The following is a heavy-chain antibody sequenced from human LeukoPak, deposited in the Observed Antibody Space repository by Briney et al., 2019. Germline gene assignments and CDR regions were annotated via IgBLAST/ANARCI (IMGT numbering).Heavy chain of an antibody. D-gene: IGHD3-22*01. CDR2: IYSGGST. Sequence: GGSLRLSCAASGFTVSSNYMSWVRQAPGKGLEWVSVIYSGGSTYYADSVKGRFTISRDNSKNTLYLQMNSLRAEDTAVYYCAKADYYYDSSGPLGYWGQGTLVTVSS. CDR1: GFTVSSNY. V-gene: IGHV3-53*01. CDR3: AKADYYYDSSGPLGY. J-gene: IGHJ4*02.